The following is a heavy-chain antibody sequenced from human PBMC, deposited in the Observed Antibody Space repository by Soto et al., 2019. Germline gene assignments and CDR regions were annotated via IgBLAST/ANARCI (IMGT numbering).Heavy chain of an antibody. J-gene: IGHJ6*02. V-gene: IGHV1-69*01. CDR2: IIPIFVTA. CDR1: GGTFSSYA. CDR3: ATKIVRWKPGCMDV. D-gene: IGHD3-22*01. Sequence: QVQLVQSGAEVKKPGSSVKVSCKASGGTFSSYAISWVRQAPGQGLEWMGGIIPIFVTATYAQKFQGRVKITADESARTAYMELSSLRSEDTAVYYCATKIVRWKPGCMDVGGQGTTVSV.